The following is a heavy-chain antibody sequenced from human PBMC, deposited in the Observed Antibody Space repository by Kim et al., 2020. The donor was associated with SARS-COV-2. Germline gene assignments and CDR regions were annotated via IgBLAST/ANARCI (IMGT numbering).Heavy chain of an antibody. V-gene: IGHV4-34*01. D-gene: IGHD3-3*01. J-gene: IGHJ3*02. Sequence: SETLSLTCAVYGGSFSGHYWNWIRQSPGKGLEWIGEINHYGSTNYNPSLKSRVTISVDTFKKQVSLKLSSVTAADTAVYYCARGNRVTIFGVVTPDGFDIWGQGTVVTVSS. CDR1: GGSFSGHY. CDR3: ARGNRVTIFGVVTPDGFDI. CDR2: INHYGST.